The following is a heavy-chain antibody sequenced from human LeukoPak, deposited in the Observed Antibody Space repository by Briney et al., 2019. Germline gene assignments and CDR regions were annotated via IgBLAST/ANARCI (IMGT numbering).Heavy chain of an antibody. Sequence: GGSLRLSCTASGFRFSTYSMNWVRQAPGKGLEWVSYISSGSDYMYYADSLQGRFTISRDNARNSLYLQINSLRAEDTAIYYCAKNGDRGAYCSGGSCYPYYYYYIDVWGKGTTVTISS. V-gene: IGHV3-21*04. D-gene: IGHD2-15*01. CDR3: AKNGDRGAYCSGGSCYPYYYYYIDV. CDR1: GFRFSTYS. CDR2: ISSGSDYM. J-gene: IGHJ6*03.